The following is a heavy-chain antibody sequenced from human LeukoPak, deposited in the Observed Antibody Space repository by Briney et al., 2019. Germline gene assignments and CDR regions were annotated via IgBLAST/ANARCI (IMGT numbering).Heavy chain of an antibody. CDR2: ISSSSSYI. CDR3: ARGTSKSGGHNPYY. D-gene: IGHD2-15*01. Sequence: GGSLRLSCAASGFTFSSYSMNWVRQAPGKGLEWVSSISSSSSYIYYADSVKGRFTISRDNAKNSLYLQMNSLRAEDTAVYYCARGTSKSGGHNPYYWGQGTLVTVSS. CDR1: GFTFSSYS. J-gene: IGHJ4*02. V-gene: IGHV3-21*01.